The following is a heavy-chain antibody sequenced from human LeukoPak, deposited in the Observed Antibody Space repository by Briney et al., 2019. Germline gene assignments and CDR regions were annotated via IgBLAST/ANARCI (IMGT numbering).Heavy chain of an antibody. CDR1: GYTSTSYG. CDR2: ISPYNGNT. V-gene: IGHV1-18*01. CDR3: ARDSNFRNSDSYYYYMDV. D-gene: IGHD4-23*01. J-gene: IGHJ6*03. Sequence: GASVKVSCKASGYTSTSYGISWVRQAPGQGLEWMGWISPYNGNTNYAQKLQGRVTMTTDTSTSTAYMELSSLRSEDTAVYYCARDSNFRNSDSYYYYMDVWGKGTTVTVSS.